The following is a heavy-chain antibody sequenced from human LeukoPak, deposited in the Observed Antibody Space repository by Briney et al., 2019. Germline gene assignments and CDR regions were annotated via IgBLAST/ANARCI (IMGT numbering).Heavy chain of an antibody. CDR3: ARDRLGTAPMDV. CDR2: IYYSGST. Sequence: NPSETLSLTCTVSGGSISSYYWSWIRQPPGKGLEWIGYIYYSGSTNYNPSLKSRVTISVDTSKNQFSLKLSSVTAADTAVYYCARDRLGTAPMDVWGKGTTVTVSS. J-gene: IGHJ6*03. D-gene: IGHD3-16*01. CDR1: GGSISSYY. V-gene: IGHV4-59*01.